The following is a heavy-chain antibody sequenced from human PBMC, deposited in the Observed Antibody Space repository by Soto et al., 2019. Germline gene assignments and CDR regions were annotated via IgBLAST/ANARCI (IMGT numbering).Heavy chain of an antibody. Sequence: SETLSLTSAVSGGSFRGFYWTWIRQSPGKGLEWLGDINHVGITNYNPSLKSRVSITVDTSKSQVSLKLSSVTAADTAVYYCARAHDFWGGRQQPIDSWGQGTLVTVSS. D-gene: IGHD3-3*01. J-gene: IGHJ4*02. CDR1: GGSFRGFY. CDR3: ARAHDFWGGRQQPIDS. V-gene: IGHV4-34*01. CDR2: INHVGIT.